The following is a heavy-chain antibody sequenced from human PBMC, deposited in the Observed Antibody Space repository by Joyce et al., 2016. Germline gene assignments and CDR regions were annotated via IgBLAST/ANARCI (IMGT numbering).Heavy chain of an antibody. CDR1: GLTLSNYG. CDR2: ISYDGIYK. V-gene: IGHV3-30*18. J-gene: IGHJ4*02. Sequence: QVQLVESGGGVVQPGRSLRLSCAASGLTLSNYGVHWVRQAPGKGLEWVAGISYDGIYKYYADSVKCRFTISRDNSKNTVFLERNSLRAEDTAVYYCAKILTATYSSGWFLDYWGQGTLVTVSS. CDR3: AKILTATYSSGWFLDY. D-gene: IGHD6-25*01.